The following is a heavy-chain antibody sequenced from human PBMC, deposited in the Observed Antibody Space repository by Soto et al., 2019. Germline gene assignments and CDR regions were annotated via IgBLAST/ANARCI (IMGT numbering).Heavy chain of an antibody. CDR2: INPAGVAA. CDR1: GYTFTKFH. CDR3: ATEGDPRLYAATVFDY. J-gene: IGHJ4*02. V-gene: IGHV1-46*01. Sequence: QVRLVQSGAEVKKPGASVKISCETSGYTFTKFHLHWVRQAPGQVLEWVGRINPAGVAANYAQPFHGRVYVTTATSTSTVYMQLSNLRSEDTAVYYCATEGDPRLYAATVFDYWGQGTLLSVSS. D-gene: IGHD2-21*01.